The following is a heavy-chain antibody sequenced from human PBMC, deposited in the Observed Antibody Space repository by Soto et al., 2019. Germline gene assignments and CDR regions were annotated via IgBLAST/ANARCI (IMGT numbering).Heavy chain of an antibody. D-gene: IGHD3-22*01. CDR1: GGSISSNDYY. CDR2: IYYSGRT. Sequence: SETLSLTCTVSGGSISSNDYYWIWYRQTPGKVLEWIGNIYYSGRTYYNPSLKSRITISVDTSKNQFFLSPSSVTAADTAVYYCARAPMIQVVDAFDVWGHGTLVTVSS. CDR3: ARAPMIQVVDAFDV. V-gene: IGHV4-30-4*01. J-gene: IGHJ3*01.